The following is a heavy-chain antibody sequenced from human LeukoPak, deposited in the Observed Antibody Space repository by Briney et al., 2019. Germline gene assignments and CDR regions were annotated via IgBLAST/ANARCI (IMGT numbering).Heavy chain of an antibody. V-gene: IGHV1/OR15-2*02. CDR2: ISIYNGNT. CDR1: GYTFTGYY. Sequence: ASVKVSCKASGYTFTGYYMHWVRQAPGQGLEWMGWISIYNGNTNYTQKLQGRLTMTRDTPTSTAYMELRGLKSDDTAIYYCARELYASGLGDYWGQGTLVTVSS. CDR3: ARELYASGLGDY. D-gene: IGHD3-10*01. J-gene: IGHJ4*02.